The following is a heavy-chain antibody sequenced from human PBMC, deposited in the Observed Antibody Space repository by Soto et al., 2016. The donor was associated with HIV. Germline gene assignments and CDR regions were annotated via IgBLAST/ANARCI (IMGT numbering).Heavy chain of an antibody. V-gene: IGHV3-74*01. D-gene: IGHD4-17*01. CDR3: ARGPLYGDLHYFDV. CDR2: LIGDGAYT. J-gene: IGHJ4*02. CDR1: IPRQWLL. Sequence: EELLMEVRGRLSSGPGGVPKTVLCSLWIPRQWLLDALGPPNSEGRGWCGSHVLIGDGAYTTYAESVKGRFTISKDKGKNTVFLQMGSLRVEDTAVYYCARGPLYGDLHYFDVWGQGTLVTVSS.